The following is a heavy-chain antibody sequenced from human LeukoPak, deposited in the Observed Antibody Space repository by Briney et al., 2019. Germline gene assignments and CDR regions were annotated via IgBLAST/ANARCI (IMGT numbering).Heavy chain of an antibody. CDR2: MNPNSGNT. CDR1: GYTFTSYD. Sequence: ASVKVSCKASGYTFTSYDINWVRQATGQGLEWMGWMNPNSGNTGYAQKFQGRVTMTRNTSISTAYMELSSLRSEDTAVYYCARGFGYSGYYYGMDVWGQGTTVTVSS. D-gene: IGHD1-26*01. J-gene: IGHJ6*02. V-gene: IGHV1-8*01. CDR3: ARGFGYSGYYYGMDV.